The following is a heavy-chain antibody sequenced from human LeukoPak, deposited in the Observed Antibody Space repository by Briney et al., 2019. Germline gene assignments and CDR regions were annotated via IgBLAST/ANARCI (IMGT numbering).Heavy chain of an antibody. Sequence: GGSLRLSCTASGFXFGDYAMSWFRQAPGKGLEWVGFIRSKAYGGTTEYSASVKGRFTISRDDSKSIAYLQMNSLKTEDTAVYYCTRDQTIVVVVAATPLDYWGQGTLVTVSS. CDR2: IRSKAYGGTT. J-gene: IGHJ4*02. D-gene: IGHD2-15*01. CDR1: GFXFGDYA. V-gene: IGHV3-49*03. CDR3: TRDQTIVVVVAATPLDY.